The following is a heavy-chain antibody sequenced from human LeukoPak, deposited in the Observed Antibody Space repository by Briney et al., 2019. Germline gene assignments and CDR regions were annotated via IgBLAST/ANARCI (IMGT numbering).Heavy chain of an antibody. D-gene: IGHD3-22*01. J-gene: IGHJ3*01. CDR2: IYYSGST. CDR3: ASLTMMTY. Sequence: SETLSLTCTVSGGSISSYYWSWLRQPPGKGLEWIGYIYYSGSTNYNPSLKSRVTISVDTSKNQFSLKLSSVTAADTAVYYCASLTMMTYWGQGTMVTVSS. CDR1: GGSISSYY. V-gene: IGHV4-59*01.